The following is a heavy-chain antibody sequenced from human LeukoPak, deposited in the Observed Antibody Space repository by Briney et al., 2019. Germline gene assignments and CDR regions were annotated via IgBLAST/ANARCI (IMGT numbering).Heavy chain of an antibody. D-gene: IGHD7-27*01. Sequence: PGGSLRLSCAASGLTFSSHRMHWVRQAPGKGLVWVSRITNDGSSTTYADSVKGRFTISRDDAKNSLYLQMNSLRAEDTAVYYCARGRTNSGWFDPWGQGTLVTVSS. J-gene: IGHJ5*02. CDR1: GLTFSSHR. V-gene: IGHV3-74*01. CDR3: ARGRTNSGWFDP. CDR2: ITNDGSST.